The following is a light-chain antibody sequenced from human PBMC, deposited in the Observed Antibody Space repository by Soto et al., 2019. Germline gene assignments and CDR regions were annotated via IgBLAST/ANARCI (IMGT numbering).Light chain of an antibody. CDR1: QDITNY. V-gene: IGKV1-33*01. Sequence: DIQMTQSPSSLSASVGERVTITCQASQDITNYLNWYQQKPGKAPKILLYDAFNLETGVPSRFSGSGSGTSFTLTISSLQPEDIATYYCQQYDSARPTFGQGTKVEIK. J-gene: IGKJ2*01. CDR3: QQYDSARPT. CDR2: DAF.